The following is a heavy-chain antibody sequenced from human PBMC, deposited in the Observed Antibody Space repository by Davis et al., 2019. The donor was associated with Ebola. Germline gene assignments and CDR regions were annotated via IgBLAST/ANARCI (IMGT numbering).Heavy chain of an antibody. Sequence: ASVQVSCKASGYTFTSYGISWVRQAPGQGPEWMGGIRGYIGKTNYAQKFQGRVTMTTDTSTSTAYMELRSLRSDGTAVYYCARDVTVTTAAFDYWGQGTLVTVSS. D-gene: IGHD4-17*01. CDR3: ARDVTVTTAAFDY. CDR2: IRGYIGKT. J-gene: IGHJ4*02. V-gene: IGHV1-18*01. CDR1: GYTFTSYG.